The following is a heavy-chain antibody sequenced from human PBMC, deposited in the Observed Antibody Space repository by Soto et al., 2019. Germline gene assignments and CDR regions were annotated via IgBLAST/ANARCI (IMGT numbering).Heavy chain of an antibody. J-gene: IGHJ5*02. V-gene: IGHV3-33*01. CDR2: IWYDGSNK. Sequence: QVQLVESGGGVVQPGRSLRLSCAASGFTFRNYGMHWVRQALGKGLEWLAVIWYDGSNKYYVDSVKGRFTISRDNSKNTLYLQMNSLRAEDTAVYYCARDVRSRRYDLWGQGTLVIVSS. CDR1: GFTFRNYG. CDR3: ARDVRSRRYDL. D-gene: IGHD3-10*02.